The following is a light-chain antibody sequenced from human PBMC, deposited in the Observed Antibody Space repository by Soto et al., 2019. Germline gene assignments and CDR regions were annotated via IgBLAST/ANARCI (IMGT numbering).Light chain of an antibody. CDR3: QQYGSSSIT. Sequence: EDVLTQSPGILSLSPGEKATLSCRASQSVTSNYLAWYQQKPGQAPRLLIYGTSNRATGIPDRFSGSGSGTDFTLTISRLEPADFAVYYCQQYGSSSITFGQGTRLEIK. J-gene: IGKJ5*01. CDR1: QSVTSNY. V-gene: IGKV3-20*01. CDR2: GTS.